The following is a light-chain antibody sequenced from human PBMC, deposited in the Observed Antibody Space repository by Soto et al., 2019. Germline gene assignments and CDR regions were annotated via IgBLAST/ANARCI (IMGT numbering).Light chain of an antibody. J-gene: IGLJ1*01. V-gene: IGLV2-14*02. Sequence: QSVLTQPASVSGSPGQSITISCTGTSSDVGSYNLVSWYQQHPGKAPKLMIYEVTNRPSGVSNRFSGSKSGNTASLTISGLQAEDEADYYCCSYTTSSTRVFGTGTKVTVL. CDR2: EVT. CDR3: CSYTTSSTRV. CDR1: SSDVGSYNL.